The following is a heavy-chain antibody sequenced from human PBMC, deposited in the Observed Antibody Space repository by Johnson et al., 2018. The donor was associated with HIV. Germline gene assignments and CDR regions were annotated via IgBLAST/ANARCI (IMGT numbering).Heavy chain of an antibody. V-gene: IGHV3-20*04. J-gene: IGHJ3*02. CDR3: ARVVTMIVVDGGIEAFDI. CDR2: INWNGGST. Sequence: EVQLVESGGGVVRPGGSLRLSCAASGFTFDDYGMSWVRQAPGKGLEWVSGINWNGGSTGYADSVKGRFTISRDNAKNSLYLQMNTLRAEDTALYYCARVVTMIVVDGGIEAFDIWGQGTMVTVSS. D-gene: IGHD3-22*01. CDR1: GFTFDDYG.